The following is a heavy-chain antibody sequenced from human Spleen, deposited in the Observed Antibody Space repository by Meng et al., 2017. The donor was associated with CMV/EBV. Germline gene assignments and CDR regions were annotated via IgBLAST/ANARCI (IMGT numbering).Heavy chain of an antibody. CDR3: ARGIVAVPAAPGWFDP. J-gene: IGHJ5*02. CDR1: GGSFSGYY. D-gene: IGHD2-2*01. CDR2: INHSGST. Sequence: YGGSFSGYYWSWIRQPPGKGLEWIGEINHSGSTNYNPSLKSRVTISVDTSKNQFSLKLSSVTAADTAVYYCARGIVAVPAAPGWFDPWGQGTLVTVSS. V-gene: IGHV4-34*01.